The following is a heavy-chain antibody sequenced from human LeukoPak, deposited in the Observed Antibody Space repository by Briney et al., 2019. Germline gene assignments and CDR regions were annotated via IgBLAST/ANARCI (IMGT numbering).Heavy chain of an antibody. CDR3: AKAIRNYFDY. J-gene: IGHJ4*02. CDR1: GFTFSSYG. D-gene: IGHD4-17*01. Sequence: GGSLRLSCAASGFTFSSYGMHWVRQAPGKGLEWVAFIRYDGSNKYYADSVKGRFTIPRDNSKNTLYLQMNSLRAEDTAVYYCAKAIRNYFDYWGQGTLVTVSS. V-gene: IGHV3-30*02. CDR2: IRYDGSNK.